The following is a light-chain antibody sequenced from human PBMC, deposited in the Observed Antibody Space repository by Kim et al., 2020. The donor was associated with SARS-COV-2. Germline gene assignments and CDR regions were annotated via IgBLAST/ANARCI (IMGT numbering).Light chain of an antibody. CDR3: SPYTSTRTVG. J-gene: IGLJ2*01. Sequence: GQSITISCTGTSSDVGGYNYVSWYQQHPGKAPKLMIYDVSNRPSGVSNRFSGSKSGNTASLTISGLQAEDEANHDCSPYTSTRTVGFGPGTKLTVL. CDR2: DVS. V-gene: IGLV2-14*03. CDR1: SSDVGGYNY.